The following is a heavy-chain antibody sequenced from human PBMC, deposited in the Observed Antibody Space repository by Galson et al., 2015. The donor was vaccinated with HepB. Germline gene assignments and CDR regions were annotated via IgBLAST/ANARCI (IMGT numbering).Heavy chain of an antibody. D-gene: IGHD2-8*01. CDR1: GFTFSYYA. CDR3: AKVFPEKTHGLYRQALYYFDS. CDR2: ITPSGDNT. Sequence: SLRLSCAASGFTFSYYAMAWVRQAPGKGLEWISAITPSGDNTYSADSMKGRFFISRDNSQNTLFLQMNSLRADDTAIYFCAKVFPEKTHGLYRQALYYFDSWGQGTRVTVSS. V-gene: IGHV3-23*01. J-gene: IGHJ4*02.